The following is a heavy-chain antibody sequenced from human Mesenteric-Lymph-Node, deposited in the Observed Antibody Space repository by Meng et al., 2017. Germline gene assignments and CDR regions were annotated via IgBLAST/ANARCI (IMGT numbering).Heavy chain of an antibody. CDR3: ARDVSTGTMTSDAFDM. V-gene: IGHV3-74*01. Sequence: GSLKISCAASGFTFSTYWMHWVRQAPGKGLVWVSRINRDGSITTYADSVKGRFTISRDNAKSTLYLQMNSLRAEDAAVYYCARDVSTGTMTSDAFDMWGQGTKVTVSS. J-gene: IGHJ3*02. CDR2: INRDGSIT. CDR1: GFTFSTYW. D-gene: IGHD1-1*01.